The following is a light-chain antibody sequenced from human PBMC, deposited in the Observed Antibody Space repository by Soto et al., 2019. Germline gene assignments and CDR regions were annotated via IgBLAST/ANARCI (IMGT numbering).Light chain of an antibody. CDR3: QSYGSSLSGLYV. Sequence: QPVLTQPPSVSGAPGQRVTISCTGSSSNIGAGYDVHWYQQLPGTAPKLLIYGNSNRPSGVPDRFSGSKSGTSASLAITGLQAEDEADYYCQSYGSSLSGLYVFGTGTKLTVL. J-gene: IGLJ1*01. V-gene: IGLV1-40*01. CDR2: GNS. CDR1: SSNIGAGYD.